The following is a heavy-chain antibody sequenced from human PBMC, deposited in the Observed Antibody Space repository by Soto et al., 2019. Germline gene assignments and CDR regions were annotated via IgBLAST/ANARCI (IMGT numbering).Heavy chain of an antibody. V-gene: IGHV3-11*01. CDR1: GFTFSDYY. D-gene: IGHD6-13*01. J-gene: IGHJ4*02. CDR3: ARVYSSSWPDPPILYYFDY. CDR2: ISSSGSTI. Sequence: GVPLRLSCAASGFTFSDYYMSWIRQAPGKGLEWVSYISSSGSTIYYADSVKGRFTISRDNAKNSLYLQMNSLRAEDTAVYYCARVYSSSWPDPPILYYFDYWGQGTLVTVSS.